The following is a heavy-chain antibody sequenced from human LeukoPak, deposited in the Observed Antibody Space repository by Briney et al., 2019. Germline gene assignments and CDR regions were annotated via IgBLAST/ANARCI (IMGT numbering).Heavy chain of an antibody. CDR3: ARGYSSSWYPNWFDP. CDR1: GASISTSRDY. V-gene: IGHV4-39*07. Sequence: SETLSLACTVSGASISTSRDYWGWIRQPPGKGLEWIGSIYHSGSSCYDPSLNSRVTISVDTSKNQFSLKLSSVTAADTAVYYCARGYSSSWYPNWFDPWGQGTLVTVSS. J-gene: IGHJ5*02. D-gene: IGHD6-13*01. CDR2: IYHSGSS.